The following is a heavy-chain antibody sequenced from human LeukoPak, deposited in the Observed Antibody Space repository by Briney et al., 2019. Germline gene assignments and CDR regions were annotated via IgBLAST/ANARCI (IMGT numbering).Heavy chain of an antibody. CDR1: GFTFSSYA. D-gene: IGHD6-19*01. J-gene: IGHJ4*02. Sequence: GGSLRLSCAASGFTFSSYAMHWVRQAPGKGLEWVAVISYDGSNKYYADSVKGRFTISRDNSKNTLYLQMNSLRAEDTAVYYCARDALSYSSGWYKGVGYFDYWGQGTLVTVSS. CDR2: ISYDGSNK. CDR3: ARDALSYSSGWYKGVGYFDY. V-gene: IGHV3-30*04.